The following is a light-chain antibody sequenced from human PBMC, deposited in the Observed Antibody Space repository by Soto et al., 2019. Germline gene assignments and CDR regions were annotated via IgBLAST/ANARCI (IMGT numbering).Light chain of an antibody. Sequence: EIVIPQSPATLSVSPGERATLPCRASQSVSSNLAWYQQKPGQAPWILIYGASTRATGIPARFSGSVSGTDFNLTISSLQTEDCATYDGQQSYSSTRTFGPGTKVDIK. CDR1: QSVSSN. CDR2: GAS. V-gene: IGKV3-15*01. J-gene: IGKJ1*01. CDR3: QQSYSSTRT.